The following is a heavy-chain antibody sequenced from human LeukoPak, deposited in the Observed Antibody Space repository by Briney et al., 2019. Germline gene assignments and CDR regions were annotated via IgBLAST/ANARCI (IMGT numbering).Heavy chain of an antibody. V-gene: IGHV4-4*07. CDR1: GDSISSYY. CDR3: ARAQIAVNFYYFDY. Sequence: SETLSLTCTVSGDSISSYYWIWIRQPAGKGLEWIGRIYTGGSTNYNPSLKSRVTISVDKSKNQFSLKLNSVTAADTAIYYCARAQIAVNFYYFDYWGQGTLVTVSS. D-gene: IGHD6-19*01. CDR2: IYTGGST. J-gene: IGHJ4*02.